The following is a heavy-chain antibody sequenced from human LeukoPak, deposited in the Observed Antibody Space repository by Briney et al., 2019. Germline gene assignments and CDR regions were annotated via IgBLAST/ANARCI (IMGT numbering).Heavy chain of an antibody. CDR1: GFTFSSSW. Sequence: PGGSLRLSCAASGFTFSSSWMHWVRQAPGKGLVWVSRITRDGSSTTYADSVKGRFTISRDNAKNTLYLQMDSLRDDDTAVYYCARDPGCESWSPFWGGMDVWGNGTTVIVSS. V-gene: IGHV3-74*01. CDR2: ITRDGSST. D-gene: IGHD3-16*01. CDR3: ARDPGCESWSPFWGGMDV. J-gene: IGHJ6*04.